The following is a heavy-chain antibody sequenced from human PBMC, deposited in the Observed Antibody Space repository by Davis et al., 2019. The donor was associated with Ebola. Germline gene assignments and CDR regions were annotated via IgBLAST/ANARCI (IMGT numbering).Heavy chain of an antibody. Sequence: GESLKISCAASGFTFSSYSMNWVRQAPGKGLEWVSSISSSSSYIYYADSVKGRFTISRDNAKNSLYLQMNSLRAEDTAVYYCARENWELVDYWGQGTLVTVSS. CDR2: ISSSSSYI. CDR1: GFTFSSYS. J-gene: IGHJ4*02. V-gene: IGHV3-21*01. CDR3: ARENWELVDY. D-gene: IGHD1-26*01.